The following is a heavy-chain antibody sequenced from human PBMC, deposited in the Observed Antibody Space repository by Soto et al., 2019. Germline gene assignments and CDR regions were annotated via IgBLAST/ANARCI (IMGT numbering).Heavy chain of an antibody. CDR2: IIPKLGSA. Sequence: QVQLVQSGAEVKEPGSSVKVSCKASGGGNLGDYRTTWVRRAPGQGLEWMGGIIPKLGSANYAQNFQGRVTITADESTNTVYMELRSLRSDDTAVYYCARGGDGSNFGAVYWGQGTPVTVSS. CDR3: ARGGDGSNFGAVY. V-gene: IGHV1-69*01. D-gene: IGHD2-21*01. CDR1: GGGNLGDYR. J-gene: IGHJ4*02.